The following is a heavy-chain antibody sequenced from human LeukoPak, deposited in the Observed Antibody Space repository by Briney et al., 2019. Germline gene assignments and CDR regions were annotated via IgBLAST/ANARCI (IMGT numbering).Heavy chain of an antibody. CDR2: NSSSSSYI. CDR3: ARDIWYFQH. J-gene: IGHJ1*01. CDR1: GFTFSSYS. Sequence: GGSLRLSCAAPGFTFSSYSMNWVRQAPGKGLEWVSSNSSSSSYIYYADSVKGRFTISRDNSKNTLYLQMNSLRAEDTAVYYCARDIWYFQHWGQGTLATVSS. V-gene: IGHV3-21*01.